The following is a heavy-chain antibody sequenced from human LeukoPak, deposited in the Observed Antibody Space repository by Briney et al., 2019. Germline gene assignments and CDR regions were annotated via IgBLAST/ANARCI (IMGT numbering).Heavy chain of an antibody. CDR2: ISSSSSTI. CDR1: GFTVRSYS. J-gene: IGHJ4*02. D-gene: IGHD3-10*01. V-gene: IGHV3-48*01. CDR3: ARGNYYGSGSYRLGY. Sequence: GVSLRLCCAASGFTVRSYSMNWVRQAQGKGLEWVSYISSSSSTIYYADSVKGRFTISRDNAKNSLYLQMNSLRAEDTAVYYCARGNYYGSGSYRLGYWGQGTLVTVSS.